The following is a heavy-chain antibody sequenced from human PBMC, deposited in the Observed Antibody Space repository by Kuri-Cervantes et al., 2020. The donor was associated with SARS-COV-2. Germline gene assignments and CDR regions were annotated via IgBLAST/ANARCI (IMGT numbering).Heavy chain of an antibody. CDR2: ITRSSVYI. Sequence: GESLKISCVASGFTFSAYTLNWVRQAPGKGLEWVPSITRSSVYISYADSLKGRFTVSRDNAKNSLYLQMNSLRAEDTAVYYCARDPTLDYDFWSGYYIWFDPWGQGTLVTVSS. D-gene: IGHD3-3*01. J-gene: IGHJ5*02. CDR1: GFTFSAYT. CDR3: ARDPTLDYDFWSGYYIWFDP. V-gene: IGHV3-21*01.